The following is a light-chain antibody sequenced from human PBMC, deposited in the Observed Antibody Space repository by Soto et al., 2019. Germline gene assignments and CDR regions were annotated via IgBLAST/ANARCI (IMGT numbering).Light chain of an antibody. V-gene: IGKV3-15*01. J-gene: IGKJ4*01. Sequence: EIVMTQSPATLSVSPGERATLSCRASQGIGSTLAWYQQKPGQTPRLLIYGASTRATGVPARFSGSGSGTEFTRTINSLQSEDVAVYYCQRYNNWPLTFGGGTKVEIK. CDR2: GAS. CDR3: QRYNNWPLT. CDR1: QGIGST.